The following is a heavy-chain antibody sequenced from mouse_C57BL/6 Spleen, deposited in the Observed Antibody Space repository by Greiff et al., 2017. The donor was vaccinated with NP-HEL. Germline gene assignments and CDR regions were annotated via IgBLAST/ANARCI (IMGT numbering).Heavy chain of an antibody. CDR3: ARQHYYGSSYFDY. CDR2: IDPSDSYT. D-gene: IGHD1-1*01. Sequence: VQLQQSGAELVMPGASVKLSCKASGYTFTSYWMHWVKQRPGQGLEWIGEIDPSDSYTNYNQKFKGKSTLTVDKSSSTAYMQLSSLTSEDSAVYYCARQHYYGSSYFDYWGQGTTLTVSS. CDR1: GYTFTSYW. V-gene: IGHV1-69*01. J-gene: IGHJ2*01.